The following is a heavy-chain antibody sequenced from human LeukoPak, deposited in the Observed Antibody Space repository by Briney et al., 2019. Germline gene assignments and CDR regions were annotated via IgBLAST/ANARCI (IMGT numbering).Heavy chain of an antibody. CDR2: IGPSDSYT. CDR1: GYGFTSYW. D-gene: IGHD6-13*01. J-gene: IGHJ4*02. V-gene: IGHV5-10-1*01. Sequence: GESLKISCKGSGYGFTSYWISWVRQMPGKGLEWMGRIGPSDSYTNHSPSFQGHVTISADKSISTAYLQWSSLKASDTAMYYCARQGSIAAAGDEVDYWGQGTLVTVSS. CDR3: ARQGSIAAAGDEVDY.